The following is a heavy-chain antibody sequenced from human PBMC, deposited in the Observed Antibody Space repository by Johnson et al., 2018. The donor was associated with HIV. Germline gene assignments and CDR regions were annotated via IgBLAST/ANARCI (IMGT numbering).Heavy chain of an antibody. V-gene: IGHV3-30-3*01. CDR2: ISDDGTNK. CDR3: TGCGGDCSDAFDI. CDR1: GFTFSDYA. D-gene: IGHD2-21*01. Sequence: QVQLVESGGGVVQPGRSLTLSCIGSGFTFSDYAIHWVRQAPGKGLEWVAVISDDGTNKYYADSVKGRFTISRDNSENTLYLQMNSLRTEDTAVYYCTGCGGDCSDAFDIWGQGTMVTVSS. J-gene: IGHJ3*02.